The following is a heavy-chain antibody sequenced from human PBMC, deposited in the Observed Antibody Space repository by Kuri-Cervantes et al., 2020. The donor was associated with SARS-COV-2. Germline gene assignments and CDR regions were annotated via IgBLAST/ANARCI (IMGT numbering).Heavy chain of an antibody. Sequence: GESLKISCAASGFTFSSYSMNWVRQAPGKGLEWVSSISSSSSYIYYADSVKVRFTISRDNAKNSLYLQMNSLRAEDTAVYYCARGLLYYDFWSGYYTPSDYWGQGTLVTVSS. CDR2: ISSSSSYI. V-gene: IGHV3-21*01. D-gene: IGHD3-3*01. CDR3: ARGLLYYDFWSGYYTPSDY. CDR1: GFTFSSYS. J-gene: IGHJ4*02.